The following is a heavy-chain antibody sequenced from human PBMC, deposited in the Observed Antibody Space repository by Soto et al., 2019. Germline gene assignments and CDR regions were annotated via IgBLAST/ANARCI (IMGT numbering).Heavy chain of an antibody. CDR2: IWYDGSKK. V-gene: IGHV3-33*01. CDR3: ASEYCSGGRCYYYGMDV. D-gene: IGHD2-15*01. Sequence: QVQLVESGGGVVQPGRSLRLSCAASGFTFSSYGMHWVRQAPGKGLEWVAVIWYDGSKKYYADSVKGRFTISRDNSKNXXYRQMNRRRAGDTAGYYCASEYCSGGRCYYYGMDVWGQGTTVTVSS. CDR1: GFTFSSYG. J-gene: IGHJ6*02.